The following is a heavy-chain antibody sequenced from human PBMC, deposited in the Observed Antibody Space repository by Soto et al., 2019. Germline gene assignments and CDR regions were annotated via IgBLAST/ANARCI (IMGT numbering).Heavy chain of an antibody. CDR2: IKSRTNGGTT. CDR1: GFTFSNAW. CDR3: TTDDPINRS. Sequence: EVQLVESGGGLVQPGGSLRLSCAASGFTFSNAWMSWVRQALGKGLEWVGRIKSRTNGGTTDYAAPVKGRFTISRDDSKTTLYLQMNSLRTEDTAVYYCTTDDPINRSWGQGTLVTVSS. V-gene: IGHV3-15*01. J-gene: IGHJ5*02.